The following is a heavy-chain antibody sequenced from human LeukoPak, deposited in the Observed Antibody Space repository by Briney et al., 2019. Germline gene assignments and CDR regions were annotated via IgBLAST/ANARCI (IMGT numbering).Heavy chain of an antibody. D-gene: IGHD3-10*01. Sequence: GSLRLSCAASGFTFSSYSMNWVRQPPGKGLEWIGSIYYSGSTYYNPSLKSRVTISVDTSKNQFSLKLSSVTAADTAVYYCARHRYYGSGTYYYYYYGMDVWGQGTTVTVSS. J-gene: IGHJ6*02. CDR3: ARHRYYGSGTYYYYYYGMDV. CDR1: GFTFSSYSMN. CDR2: IYYSGST. V-gene: IGHV4-39*01.